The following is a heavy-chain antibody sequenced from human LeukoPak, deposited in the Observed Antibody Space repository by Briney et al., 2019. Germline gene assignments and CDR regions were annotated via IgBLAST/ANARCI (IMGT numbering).Heavy chain of an antibody. J-gene: IGHJ4*02. V-gene: IGHV3-7*01. CDR3: ATPTAGMWHFDY. Sequence: GRSLRLSSAASRFTFTSYSMTCVRQAPGTGLEWVANIKQGASERYYVDSVKGRFTISRDNAKNSLYLQMNSLRAEDTAVYYCATPTAGMWHFDYWGQGTLVTVSS. D-gene: IGHD1-1*01. CDR1: RFTFTSYS. CDR2: IKQGASER.